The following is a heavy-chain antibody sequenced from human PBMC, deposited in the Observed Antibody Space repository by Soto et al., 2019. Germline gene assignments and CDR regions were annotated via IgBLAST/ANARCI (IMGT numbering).Heavy chain of an antibody. D-gene: IGHD6-6*01. J-gene: IGHJ6*02. CDR1: GFTFSSYW. V-gene: IGHV3-7*04. CDR2: IKQDGSEK. CDR3: ARGLMAARLYYYYGMDV. Sequence: GGSLRLSCAASGFTFSSYWMSWVRQAPGKGLEWVANIKQDGSEKYYVDSVNGRFTISRDNAKNSLYLQMNSLRAEDTAVYYCARGLMAARLYYYYGMDVWGQGTTVTVSS.